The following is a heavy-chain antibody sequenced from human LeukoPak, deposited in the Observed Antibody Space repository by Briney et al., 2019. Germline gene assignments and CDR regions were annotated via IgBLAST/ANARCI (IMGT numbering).Heavy chain of an antibody. J-gene: IGHJ4*02. Sequence: ASVKVSCKASGYTFTSYDIDWVRQATGQGLEWMGWMNPNSGNTGYAQKFQGRVTMTRNTSITTAYMELSSLRSEDTAVYYCARGSFDYYDSSGYYYVDYWGQGTLVTVSS. CDR1: GYTFTSYD. CDR3: ARGSFDYYDSSGYYYVDY. CDR2: MNPNSGNT. V-gene: IGHV1-8*01. D-gene: IGHD3-22*01.